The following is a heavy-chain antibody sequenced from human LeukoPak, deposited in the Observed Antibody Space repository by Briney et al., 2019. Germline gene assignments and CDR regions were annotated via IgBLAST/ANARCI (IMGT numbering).Heavy chain of an antibody. V-gene: IGHV3-23*01. CDR2: ITSSGDGT. D-gene: IGHD3-22*01. Sequence: GGSLRLSCAASGFTFSSYEMNWVRQAPGKGLQWVSSITSSGDGTYYADSVKGRFTISRDNSENMLYLQMNSLRVEDTAVYFCAKDRPNYYGSNGHYYRRDGDYWGQGTLVTVSS. J-gene: IGHJ4*02. CDR1: GFTFSSYE. CDR3: AKDRPNYYGSNGHYYRRDGDY.